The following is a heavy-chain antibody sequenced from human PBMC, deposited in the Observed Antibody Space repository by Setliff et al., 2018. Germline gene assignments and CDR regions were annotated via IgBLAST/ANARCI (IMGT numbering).Heavy chain of an antibody. V-gene: IGHV1-2*02. J-gene: IGHJ5*02. Sequence: ASVKVSCKASGFSFSDYLMNWMRQTPDQRLEWMGRINLNTGNIFYAQEFQGRVTLTRDASISTAYMELTGLRYDDTAVYYCARATRDSDGWYYEYSWFDPWGQGTLVTVSS. D-gene: IGHD6-19*01. CDR2: INLNTGNI. CDR1: GFSFSDYL. CDR3: ARATRDSDGWYYEYSWFDP.